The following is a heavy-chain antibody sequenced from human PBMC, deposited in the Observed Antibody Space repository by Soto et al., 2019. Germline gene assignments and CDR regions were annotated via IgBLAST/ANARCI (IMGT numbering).Heavy chain of an antibody. J-gene: IGHJ5*02. Sequence: QVQLQQWGSGLLKPSETLSLTCAIYGGSFSDYYWHWIRQSPGKGLEWIGEIHLSGRVNFTPSLKSRTSRSMDTSRNQFFLTLRSVTAADTAVYFCARTPTRGASAWLDPWGRGHLVTVSS. CDR2: IHLSGRV. D-gene: IGHD1-26*01. CDR3: ARTPTRGASAWLDP. CDR1: GGSFSDYY. V-gene: IGHV4-34*01.